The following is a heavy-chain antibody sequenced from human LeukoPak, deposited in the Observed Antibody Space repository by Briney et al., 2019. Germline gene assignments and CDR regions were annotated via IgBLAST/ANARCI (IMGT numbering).Heavy chain of an antibody. Sequence: GGSLRLSCAAPGFTFSDYYMSWIRQAPGKGLEWVSYISSSSSYTNYADSVKGRFTISRDNAKNSLYLQMNSLRAEDTAVYYCARDKSSSDHWGQGTLVTVSS. D-gene: IGHD6-13*01. V-gene: IGHV3-11*06. CDR2: ISSSSSYT. CDR1: GFTFSDYY. CDR3: ARDKSSSDH. J-gene: IGHJ5*02.